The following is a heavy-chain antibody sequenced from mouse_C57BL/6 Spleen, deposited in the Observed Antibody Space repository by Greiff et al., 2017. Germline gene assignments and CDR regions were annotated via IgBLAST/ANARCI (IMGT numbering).Heavy chain of an antibody. J-gene: IGHJ2*01. D-gene: IGHD1-1*01. CDR2: IDPENGDT. Sequence: VQLKQSGAELVRPGASVKLSCTASGFNIKDDYMHWVKQRPEQGLEWIGWIDPENGDTEYASKFQGKATITADTSSNTAYLQLSSLTSEDTAVYYCTHYGSRENYFDYWGQGTTLTVSS. CDR1: GFNIKDDY. CDR3: THYGSRENYFDY. V-gene: IGHV14-4*01.